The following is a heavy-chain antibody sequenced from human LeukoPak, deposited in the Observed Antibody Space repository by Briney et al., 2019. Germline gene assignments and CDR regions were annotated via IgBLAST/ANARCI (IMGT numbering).Heavy chain of an antibody. D-gene: IGHD2-2*01. CDR2: INHSGST. J-gene: IGHJ6*03. CDR1: GGSFSGYY. V-gene: IGHV4-34*01. CDR3: ARGGPRGVVVPAARPVDYYYYYMDV. Sequence: SETLSLTCAVYGGSFSGYYWSWIRQPPGKGLEWIGEINHSGSTNYNPSLKSRVTISVDTSKNQFSPKLSSVTAADTAVYYCARGGPRGVVVPAARPVDYYYYYMDVWGKGTTVTVSS.